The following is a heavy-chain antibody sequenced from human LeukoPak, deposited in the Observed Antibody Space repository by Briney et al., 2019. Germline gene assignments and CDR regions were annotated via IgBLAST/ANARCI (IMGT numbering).Heavy chain of an antibody. J-gene: IGHJ6*02. D-gene: IGHD2-2*01. CDR2: ISAYNGNT. CDR3: ARDDCSSTSCHYYGMDV. V-gene: IGHV1-18*01. CDR1: GYTFTSYG. Sequence: ASVKVSCKASGYTFTSYGISWVRQAPGQGLEWMGWISAYNGNTNYAQKLQGRVTTTTDTSTSTAYMELRSLRSDDTAVYYCARDDCSSTSCHYYGMDVWGQGTTVTVSS.